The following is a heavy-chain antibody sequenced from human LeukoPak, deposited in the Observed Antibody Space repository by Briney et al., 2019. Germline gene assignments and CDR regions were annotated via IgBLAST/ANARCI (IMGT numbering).Heavy chain of an antibody. CDR2: ISGSGGST. D-gene: IGHD2-2*01. CDR1: GFTFSSYA. J-gene: IGHJ4*02. CDR3: AKDRFSPVVVPAAGLDY. V-gene: IGHV3-23*01. Sequence: GGSLRLSCAASGFTFSSYAMSWVRQAPGKGLEWVSAISGSGGSTYYADSVKGRFTISRDNSKNTLYLQMNSLRAEDTAVYYCAKDRFSPVVVPAAGLDYWGQGTLVTVSS.